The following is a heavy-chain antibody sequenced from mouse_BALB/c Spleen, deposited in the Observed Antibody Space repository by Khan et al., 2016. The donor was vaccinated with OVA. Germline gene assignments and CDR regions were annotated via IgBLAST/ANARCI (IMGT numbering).Heavy chain of an antibody. CDR1: GFAFSSYS. V-gene: IGHV5-6-4*01. CDR3: TRDRNYYGSSFYFDY. CDR2: ITSGGSYT. D-gene: IGHD1-1*01. Sequence: EVELVESGGGLVKPGGSLKLSCAASGFAFSSYSMSWVRQTPEKRLEWVATITSGGSYTYYPDSVKGRFTISRDTAKNTLYLQMSSLKSEDTDRYYCTRDRNYYGSSFYFDYWGQGTTLTVSS. J-gene: IGHJ2*01.